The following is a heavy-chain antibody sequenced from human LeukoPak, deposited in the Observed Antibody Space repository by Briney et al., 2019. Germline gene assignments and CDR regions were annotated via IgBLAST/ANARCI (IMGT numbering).Heavy chain of an antibody. J-gene: IGHJ5*02. CDR3: ARVLLWFGELSWFDP. V-gene: IGHV4-39*07. Sequence: SETLSLTCTVSGGSISSSSYYWGWIRQPPGKGLEWIGSIYYSGSTYHNPSLKSRVTISVDTSKNQFSLKLSSVTAADTAVYYCARVLLWFGELSWFDPWGQGTLVTVSS. D-gene: IGHD3-10*01. CDR2: IYYSGST. CDR1: GGSISSSSYY.